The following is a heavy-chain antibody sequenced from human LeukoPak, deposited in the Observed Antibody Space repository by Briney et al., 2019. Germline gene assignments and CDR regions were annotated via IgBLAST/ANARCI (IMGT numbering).Heavy chain of an antibody. V-gene: IGHV3-33*01. CDR3: ARDIWNDGNYYMDV. CDR1: GFIFSAHG. CDR2: IWSGSTTG. J-gene: IGHJ6*03. Sequence: GGSLRLSCAASGFIFSAHGVHWVRQAPGQGLEWVALIWSGSTTGLYADSVKGRFTVSRDTNTLYLQMNSLRAEDTAVYYCARDIWNDGNYYMDVWGKGTTVTVSS. D-gene: IGHD1-1*01.